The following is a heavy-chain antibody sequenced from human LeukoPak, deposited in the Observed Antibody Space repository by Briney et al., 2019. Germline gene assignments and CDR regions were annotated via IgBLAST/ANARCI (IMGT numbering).Heavy chain of an antibody. Sequence: GGPLRLSCAPPGFTFSVFSMNGAPQAPGRGLGWISYVGISSGNTKYADSVKGRFTISGDKAKNSLYLQMNSLRVEDTAVYYCARDTKYAFDNWGQGTLVTVSS. D-gene: IGHD2-2*01. CDR1: GFTFSVFS. CDR2: VGISSGNT. V-gene: IGHV3-48*01. CDR3: ARDTKYAFDN. J-gene: IGHJ4*02.